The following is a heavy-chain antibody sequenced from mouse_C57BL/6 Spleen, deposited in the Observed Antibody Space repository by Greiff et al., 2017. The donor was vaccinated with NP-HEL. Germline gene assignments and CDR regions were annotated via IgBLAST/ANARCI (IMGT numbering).Heavy chain of an antibody. CDR2: IYPSDSET. D-gene: IGHD2-3*01. J-gene: IGHJ1*03. Sequence: VQLQQPGAELVRPGSSVKLSCKASGYTFTSYWMDWVKQRPGQGLEWIGNIYPSDSETHYNQKFKDKATLTVDKSSSTAYMQLSSLTSEDSAVYYCARDGYYDFDVWGTGTTVTVSS. CDR3: ARDGYYDFDV. CDR1: GYTFTSYW. V-gene: IGHV1-61*01.